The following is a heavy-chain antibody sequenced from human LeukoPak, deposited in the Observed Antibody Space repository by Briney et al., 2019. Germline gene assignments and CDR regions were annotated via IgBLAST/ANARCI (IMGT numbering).Heavy chain of an antibody. D-gene: IGHD2-2*01. V-gene: IGHV1-2*02. CDR3: STEDKYCTSTTCGDS. J-gene: IGHJ5*02. Sequence: ASVKVSCKASGYTFTDYYMHWVRQAPGQGLEWIGYIIPHSGGTTYALKFQGRVTMTRDTSSSAVYMDLSSLSSDDTAVYYCSTEDKYCTSTTCGDSWGQGTLVTVSS. CDR2: IIPHSGGT. CDR1: GYTFTDYY.